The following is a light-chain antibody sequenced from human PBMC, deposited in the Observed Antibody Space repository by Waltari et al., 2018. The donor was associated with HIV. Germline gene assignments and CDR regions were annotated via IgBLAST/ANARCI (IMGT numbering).Light chain of an antibody. J-gene: IGLJ2*01. CDR2: ATI. CDR1: RSHTGPGYD. CDR3: QSYDSSLTMV. V-gene: IGLV1-40*01. Sequence: QSVLTQPPSVSGAPGQRVTISCTGGRSHTGPGYDVHWYQRLPGTAPNLLIFATINRPSGVPDRFSGSSSGTSASLAITGLQAEDEADYYCQSYDSSLTMVFGGGTKVTVL.